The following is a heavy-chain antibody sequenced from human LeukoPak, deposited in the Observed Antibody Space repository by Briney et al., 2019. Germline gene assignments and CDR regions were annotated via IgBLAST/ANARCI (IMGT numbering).Heavy chain of an antibody. CDR3: ARAQYRIQLWP. Sequence: SETLSLTCTVSGGSISSSSYYWGWIRQPPGKGLEWIGYIYYSGSTYYNPSLKSRVTISVDTSKNQFSLKLSSVTAADTAVYYCARAQYRIQLWPWGQGTLVTVSS. J-gene: IGHJ1*01. CDR2: IYYSGST. CDR1: GGSISSSSYY. D-gene: IGHD5-18*01. V-gene: IGHV4-30-4*08.